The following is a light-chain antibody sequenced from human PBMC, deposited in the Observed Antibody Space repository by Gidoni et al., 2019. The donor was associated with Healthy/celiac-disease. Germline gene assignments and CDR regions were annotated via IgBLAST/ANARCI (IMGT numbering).Light chain of an antibody. J-gene: IGKJ2*01. CDR3: QQYYSTPYT. CDR2: WAS. CDR1: QSVLYSSNHKNY. V-gene: IGKV4-1*01. Sequence: DIVMTPSPDSLAVSLGERATINCKSSQSVLYSSNHKNYLAWYQQKPGQPPKLLIYWASTGESGVPDRFSGSGSGTDFTLTISSLQAEDVAVYYCQQYYSTPYTFGQGTKLEIK.